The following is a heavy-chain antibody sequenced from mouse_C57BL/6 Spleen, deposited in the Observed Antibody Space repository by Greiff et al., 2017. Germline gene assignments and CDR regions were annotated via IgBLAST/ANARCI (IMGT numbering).Heavy chain of an antibody. V-gene: IGHV1-62-2*01. CDR3: ARHEANYEDYYAMDY. Sequence: QVQLQQSGAELVKPGASVKLSCKASGYTFTEYTIHWVKQRSGQGLEWIGCFYPGSGRSKYNEKFKDKATLTADKSSSTGYMELSRLTSEDSAVYFCARHEANYEDYYAMDYWGQGTTVTVSS. CDR1: GYTFTEYT. J-gene: IGHJ4*01. CDR2: FYPGSGRS. D-gene: IGHD1-1*01.